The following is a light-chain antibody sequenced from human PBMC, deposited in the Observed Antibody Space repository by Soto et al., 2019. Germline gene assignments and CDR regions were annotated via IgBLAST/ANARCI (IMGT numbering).Light chain of an antibody. Sequence: EIVFTQSPCTLSLSPGDSATLSCMASQTVISDYLAWYQQTPGQAPRLLIYGASSRATDTPDRFSGRGSGTDFSLTISRLEPGDFAVYYCQVYGNSMWTFGQGTKVEIK. CDR1: QTVISDY. CDR2: GAS. CDR3: QVYGNSMWT. J-gene: IGKJ1*01. V-gene: IGKV3-20*01.